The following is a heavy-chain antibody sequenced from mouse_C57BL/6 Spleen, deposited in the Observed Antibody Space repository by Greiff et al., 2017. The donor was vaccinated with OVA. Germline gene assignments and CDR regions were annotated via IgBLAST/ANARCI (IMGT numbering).Heavy chain of an antibody. CDR3: TTRGGTNFDY. Sequence: VQLQQSGAELVRPGASVKLSCTASGFNIKDDYMHWVKQRPEQGLEWIGWIDPENGDTEYASKFQGKATITADTSSNTAYLQLSSLTSEDTAVYYCTTRGGTNFDYWGQGTTLTVSS. J-gene: IGHJ2*01. D-gene: IGHD3-3*01. V-gene: IGHV14-4*01. CDR1: GFNIKDDY. CDR2: IDPENGDT.